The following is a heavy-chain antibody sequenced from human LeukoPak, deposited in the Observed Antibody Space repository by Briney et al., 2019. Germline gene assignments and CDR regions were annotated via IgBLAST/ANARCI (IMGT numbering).Heavy chain of an antibody. D-gene: IGHD6-13*01. CDR3: ARTRPYSSSWYGRGWFDP. V-gene: IGHV4-38-2*02. CDR1: GYSISSGYY. J-gene: IGHJ5*02. Sequence: SETLSLTCTVSGYSISSGYYWGWIRQPPGKGLEGTGSIDHSGSTNYNPSLKRRVTISVDTSKNHFSLKLSSVTAADTAVYYCARTRPYSSSWYGRGWFDPWGQGTLVTVSS. CDR2: IDHSGST.